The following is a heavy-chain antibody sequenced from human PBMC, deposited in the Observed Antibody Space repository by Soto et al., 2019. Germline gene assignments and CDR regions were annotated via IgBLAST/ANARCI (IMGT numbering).Heavy chain of an antibody. Sequence: HPGGSLRLSCAASGFTFSSYAMSWVRQAPGKGLEWVSAISGSGGSTYYADSVKGRFTISRDNSKNTLYLQMNSLRAEDTAVYYCAKAVGYSSSWYKIGAFDIWGQGTMVTVSS. V-gene: IGHV3-23*01. CDR3: AKAVGYSSSWYKIGAFDI. CDR1: GFTFSSYA. D-gene: IGHD6-13*01. CDR2: ISGSGGST. J-gene: IGHJ3*02.